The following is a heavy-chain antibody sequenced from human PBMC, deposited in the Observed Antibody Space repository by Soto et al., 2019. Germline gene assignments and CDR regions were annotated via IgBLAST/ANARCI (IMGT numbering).Heavy chain of an antibody. V-gene: IGHV3-9*01. D-gene: IGHD2-2*01. CDR1: GFTFDDYA. Sequence: EVQLVESGGGLVQPGRSLRLSCAASGFTFDDYAMHWVRQAPGKGLEWVSGISWNSGSIGYADSVKGRFTISRDNAKNSLYLQMNSLRAEDTALYYCAKDIGYCSSTSCYLGGYAFDIWGQGTMFTVSS. J-gene: IGHJ3*02. CDR2: ISWNSGSI. CDR3: AKDIGYCSSTSCYLGGYAFDI.